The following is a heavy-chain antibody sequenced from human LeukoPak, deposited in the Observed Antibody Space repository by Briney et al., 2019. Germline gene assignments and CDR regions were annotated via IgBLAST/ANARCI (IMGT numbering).Heavy chain of an antibody. V-gene: IGHV3-21*01. J-gene: IGHJ4*02. CDR3: ARGAHSASYQSDHPFDY. CDR1: GFTFSSYT. D-gene: IGHD1-26*01. CDR2: ISSSGSYI. Sequence: PGGSLRLSCAVSGFTFSSYTMNWVRQTPGKGLEWVSSISSSGSYIYYADSVKGRFTISRDNVRNSLYLQVNSLRAEDTAVYYCARGAHSASYQSDHPFDYWGQGTLVTVSS.